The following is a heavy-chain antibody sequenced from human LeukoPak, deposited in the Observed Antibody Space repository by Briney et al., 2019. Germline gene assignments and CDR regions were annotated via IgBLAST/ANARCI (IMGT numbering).Heavy chain of an antibody. V-gene: IGHV4-31*03. D-gene: IGHD2-2*02. J-gene: IGHJ4*02. CDR3: ASGNTDIVVVPAAIPFDY. CDR1: GGSISSSTYY. Sequence: LSLTCTASGGSISSSTYYWSWIRQHPGKGLEWIGYIYYSGSTYYNPSLKSRVTISVDTSKNQFSLKLSSVTAADTAVYYCASGNTDIVVVPAAIPFDYWGQGTLVTVSS. CDR2: IYYSGST.